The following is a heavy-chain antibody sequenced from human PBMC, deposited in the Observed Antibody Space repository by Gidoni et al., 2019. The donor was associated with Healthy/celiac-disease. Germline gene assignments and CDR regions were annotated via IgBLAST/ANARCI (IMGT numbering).Heavy chain of an antibody. CDR1: GFNFSSYG. J-gene: IGHJ5*02. CDR2: ISYDGSNK. Sequence: QVQLVESGGGGVQPGRSLRLSWAASGFNFSSYGMQWVRQAPGQGLELVAVISYDGSNKYYADSVKGRFTISRDNSKNTLYLQMNSLRAEDTAVYYWARGSPASPLGGWFDPWGQGTLVTVSS. D-gene: IGHD3-16*01. CDR3: ARGSPASPLGGWFDP. V-gene: IGHV3-30-3*01.